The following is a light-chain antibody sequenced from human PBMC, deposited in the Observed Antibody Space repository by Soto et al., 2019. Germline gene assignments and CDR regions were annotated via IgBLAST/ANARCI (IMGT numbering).Light chain of an antibody. CDR1: QRFSTY. CDR3: QKYNSAPLT. V-gene: IGKV1-27*01. Sequence: DILMTQSASCLSASVGDGVSVXCRTSQRFSTYFGWYQQKPGEIPNPMIYAASTLQKVVPSRFSGSGSATDFTPPISSLQPEDVAAYYCQKYNSAPLTFGGGTKVDIK. CDR2: AAS. J-gene: IGKJ4*01.